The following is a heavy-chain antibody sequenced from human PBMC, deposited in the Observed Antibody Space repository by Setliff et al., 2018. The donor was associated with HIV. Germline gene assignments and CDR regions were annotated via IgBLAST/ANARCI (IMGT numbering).Heavy chain of an antibody. Sequence: GSLRLSCAASGFTFSRYGMHWVRQAPGKGLEWVAFIRYEGNNKYYADSVMGRFTISRDNSKNTLYLQMKSLSAVDTAVYYCATRSSYSSAWHEYYFDYWGQLTLVT. CDR3: ATRSSYSSAWHEYYFDY. V-gene: IGHV3-30*02. J-gene: IGHJ4*02. CDR1: GFTFSRYG. D-gene: IGHD6-19*01. CDR2: IRYEGNNK.